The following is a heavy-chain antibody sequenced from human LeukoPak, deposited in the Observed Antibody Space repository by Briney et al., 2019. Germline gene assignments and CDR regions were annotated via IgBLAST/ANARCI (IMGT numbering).Heavy chain of an antibody. CDR3: AKTLNAAFDI. J-gene: IGHJ3*02. CDR2: IYYSGNT. Sequence: NPSETLSLTCTVSGGSISNSSYYWGWIRQPPGKGLEWIGNIYYSGNTYYNPSLKSRITISVDTSKNQFSLRLSSVTAADTAVYYCAKTLNAAFDIWGQGTMVTVSS. CDR1: GGSISNSSYY. V-gene: IGHV4-39*01.